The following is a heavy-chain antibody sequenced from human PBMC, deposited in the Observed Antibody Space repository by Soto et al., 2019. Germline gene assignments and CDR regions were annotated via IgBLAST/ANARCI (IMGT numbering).Heavy chain of an antibody. CDR1: GYTFTSYD. Sequence: QVQLVQSGAEVKKPGASVKVSCKASGYTFTSYDINSVRQATGQGLEWMGWMNPNSGNTGYAQKFQGRVTMTRNTSISTAYMELSSLRSEDTAVYYCARGDYDFWSGYSRPYYYYGMDVWGQGTTVTVSS. CDR3: ARGDYDFWSGYSRPYYYYGMDV. CDR2: MNPNSGNT. J-gene: IGHJ6*02. D-gene: IGHD3-3*01. V-gene: IGHV1-8*01.